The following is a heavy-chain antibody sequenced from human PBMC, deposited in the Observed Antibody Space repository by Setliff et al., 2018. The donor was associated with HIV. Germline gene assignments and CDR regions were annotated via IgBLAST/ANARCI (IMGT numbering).Heavy chain of an antibody. CDR3: TTALRWEPEHIGDY. CDR2: ISGTT. D-gene: IGHD1-26*01. Sequence: PGGSLRLSCAASGFTFSSAWMIWVRQAPGKGLDWVGLISGTTDYAAPVKGRFTISRDDSKNTLYLQMNSLKTEDTAVYYCTTALRWEPEHIGDYWGQGALVTVSS. J-gene: IGHJ4*02. CDR1: GFTFSSAW. V-gene: IGHV3-15*01.